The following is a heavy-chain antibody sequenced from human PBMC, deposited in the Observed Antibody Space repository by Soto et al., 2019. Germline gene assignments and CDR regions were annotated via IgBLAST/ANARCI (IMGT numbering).Heavy chain of an antibody. CDR1: GGSFSGYY. CDR3: ARRPYYYGSGSYYRPKPFDY. V-gene: IGHV4-34*01. D-gene: IGHD3-10*01. J-gene: IGHJ4*02. Sequence: QVQLQQWGAGLLKPSETLSLTCAVYGGSFSGYYWSWIRQPPGKGLEWIGEINHSGSTNYNPSLKSRVTISVDTSKNQFSLKLSSVTAADTAVYYCARRPYYYGSGSYYRPKPFDYWGQGTLVTVSS. CDR2: INHSGST.